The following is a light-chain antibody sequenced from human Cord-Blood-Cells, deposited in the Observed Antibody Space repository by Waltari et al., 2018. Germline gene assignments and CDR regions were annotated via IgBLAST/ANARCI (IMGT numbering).Light chain of an antibody. CDR1: SSAVGCYNY. CDR3: SSYAGSKV. CDR2: EVS. V-gene: IGLV2-8*01. J-gene: IGLJ2*01. Sequence: QSALTQPPSASGSPGQSVTIPCTGTSSAVGCYNYVSWYQQHPGKAPKLMIYEVSKRPSGVPDRFSGSKSGNTASLTVSGLQAEDEADYYCSSYAGSKVFGGGTKLTVL.